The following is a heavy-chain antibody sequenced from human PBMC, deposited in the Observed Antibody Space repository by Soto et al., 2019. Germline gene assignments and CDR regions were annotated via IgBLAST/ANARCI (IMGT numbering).Heavy chain of an antibody. CDR3: ARGIDGYIYSFYGLDV. D-gene: IGHD5-12*01. CDR2: IKQDGSEK. Sequence: GGSLRLSCAASGFTFSSYWMSWVRQAPGKGLEWVANIKQDGSEKYYVDSVKGRFTISRDNTKNSLYLQMNNLRAEDTALYYCARGIDGYIYSFYGLDVWGQGTTVTVSS. CDR1: GFTFSSYW. V-gene: IGHV3-7*01. J-gene: IGHJ6*02.